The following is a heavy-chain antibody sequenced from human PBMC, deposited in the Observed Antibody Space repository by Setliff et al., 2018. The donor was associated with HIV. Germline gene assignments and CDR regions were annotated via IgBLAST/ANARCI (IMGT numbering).Heavy chain of an antibody. CDR1: GYTFTNYY. CDR3: ARPTYYTDNSGHPRYYFET. J-gene: IGHJ5*02. Sequence: GASVKVSCKASGYTFTNYYIHWVRQAPGQGLEWMGLINPSGGRTSYAQKFQGRLTMTRDTSRSTVYMELSSLRSEDTAVYYCARPTYYTDNSGHPRYYFETWGQGTRVTVSS. CDR2: INPSGGRT. D-gene: IGHD3-22*01. V-gene: IGHV1-46*01.